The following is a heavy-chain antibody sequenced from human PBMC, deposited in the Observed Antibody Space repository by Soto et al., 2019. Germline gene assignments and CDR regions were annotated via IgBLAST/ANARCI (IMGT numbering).Heavy chain of an antibody. CDR3: ARDSYDILTGLRFDP. D-gene: IGHD3-9*01. J-gene: IGHJ5*02. Sequence: SGGSLRLSCAASGFSFTTYGVSWVRQAPGKGLEWVSDISSTGLYTYLADSVKGRFTISRDNSKNTLYLQMNSLRAEDTAVYYCARDSYDILTGLRFDPWGQGTLVTVSS. CDR1: GFSFTTYG. V-gene: IGHV3-23*01. CDR2: ISSTGLYT.